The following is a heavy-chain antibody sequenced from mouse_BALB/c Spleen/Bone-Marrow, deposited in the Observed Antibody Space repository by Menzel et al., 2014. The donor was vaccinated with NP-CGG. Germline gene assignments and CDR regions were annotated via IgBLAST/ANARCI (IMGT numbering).Heavy chain of an antibody. V-gene: IGHV14-3*02. CDR3: ASYYYGSYGFAY. CDR2: IDPANGNT. J-gene: IGHJ3*01. D-gene: IGHD1-1*01. CDR1: GLNIKDAY. Sequence: EVHLVESGAELVKPGASVELSCTASGLNIKDAYMHWVKQRPEQGLEWIGRIDPANGNTKYDPKFQGKATITADTSSNTAYLQLSSLTSEDTAVYYCASYYYGSYGFAYWGQGTLVTVSA.